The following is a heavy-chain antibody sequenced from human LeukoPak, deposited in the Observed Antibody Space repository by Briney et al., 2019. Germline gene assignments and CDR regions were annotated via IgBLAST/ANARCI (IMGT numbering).Heavy chain of an antibody. CDR3: ARGLGYGALQRRFDP. Sequence: PSETLSLTCAVYGGSFSGYYWSWIRQPPGKGLEWLGEINHSGSTNYNPSLKSRVTISVDTSKNQFSLKLSSVTAADTAVYYCARGLGYGALQRRFDPWGQGTLVTVSS. J-gene: IGHJ5*02. CDR2: INHSGST. D-gene: IGHD4/OR15-4a*01. CDR1: GGSFSGYY. V-gene: IGHV4-34*01.